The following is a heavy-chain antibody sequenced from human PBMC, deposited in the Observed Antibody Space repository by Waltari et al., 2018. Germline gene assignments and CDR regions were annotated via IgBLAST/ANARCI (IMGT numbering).Heavy chain of an antibody. D-gene: IGHD3-3*01. CDR3: ARVFGYYYYYMAV. Sequence: QVQLQQWGAGLLKPSETLSLTCDVSGGSLSGYHWTWIRQPPGKGLEWIGEINDSGRTTYNPSLESRVTVSIDTANNQVSLRVRSVTAADTAVYYCARVFGYYYYYMAVWDKGTTVTISS. CDR2: INDSGRT. J-gene: IGHJ6*03. CDR1: GGSLSGYH. V-gene: IGHV4-34*02.